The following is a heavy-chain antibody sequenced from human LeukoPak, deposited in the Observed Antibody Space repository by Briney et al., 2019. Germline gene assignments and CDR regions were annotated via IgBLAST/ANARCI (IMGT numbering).Heavy chain of an antibody. CDR2: IIPFFSTS. D-gene: IGHD2-2*01. V-gene: IGHV1-69*13. CDR3: ARSDVLQRYQLLHYYYYMDV. Sequence: SVKASCKASGGTFSSYAFSWVRQAPGQGLEWMGGIIPFFSTSNYAQKFQGRVTITADESTSTAYMELRSLTSEDTAVYYCARSDVLQRYQLLHYYYYMDVWGKGTTVTISS. CDR1: GGTFSSYA. J-gene: IGHJ6*03.